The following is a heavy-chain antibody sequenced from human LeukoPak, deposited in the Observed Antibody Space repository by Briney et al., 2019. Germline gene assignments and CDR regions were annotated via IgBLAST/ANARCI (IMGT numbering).Heavy chain of an antibody. CDR3: ARDVGWDSSLVTTTRSDY. CDR2: IKQDGSVK. D-gene: IGHD2-21*02. Sequence: PGGSLRLSCEASGFTLTDDWMSWVRQAPGKGLEWLANIKQDGSVKYYVDSVKGRFTISRDNAKNSLFLQMNSLRAEDTAVYYCARDVGWDSSLVTTTRSDYWGQGTLVTASS. CDR1: GFTLTDDW. J-gene: IGHJ4*02. V-gene: IGHV3-7*01.